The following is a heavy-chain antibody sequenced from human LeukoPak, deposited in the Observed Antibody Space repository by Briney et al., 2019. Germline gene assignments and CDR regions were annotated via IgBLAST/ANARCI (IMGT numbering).Heavy chain of an antibody. CDR2: ISAYNGNT. CDR3: ARLWESYYYYYYMDV. J-gene: IGHJ6*03. V-gene: IGHV1-18*01. D-gene: IGHD1-26*01. Sequence: ASAKVSCKASGYTFTSYGISWVRQAPGQGLEWMGWISAYNGNTNYAQKLQGRVTMTTDTSTSTAYMELRCLRSDDTAVYYCARLWESYYYYYYMDVWGKGTTVTISS. CDR1: GYTFTSYG.